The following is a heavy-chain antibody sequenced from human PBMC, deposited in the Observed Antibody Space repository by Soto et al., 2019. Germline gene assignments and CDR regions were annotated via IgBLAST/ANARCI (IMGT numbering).Heavy chain of an antibody. CDR2: ISAHNGNT. Sequence: QVHLVQSGAEVKKPGSSVKVSCKASGYTFTSYGITWVRQAPGQGLEWMGGISAHNGNTDYAQKLQGRVIVTRDTSTSTAYMALRSLRSDDTAVYYCARGRYGDYWGQGALVTVSS. V-gene: IGHV1-18*01. J-gene: IGHJ4*02. CDR1: GYTFTSYG. D-gene: IGHD1-1*01. CDR3: ARGRYGDY.